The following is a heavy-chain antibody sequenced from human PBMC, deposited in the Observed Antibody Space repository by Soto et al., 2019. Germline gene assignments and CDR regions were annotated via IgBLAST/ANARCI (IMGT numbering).Heavy chain of an antibody. D-gene: IGHD3-22*01. CDR2: LSTTGATT. CDR1: GFTFTNYA. V-gene: IGHV3-23*01. CDR3: TKDLSSGSYWYFAL. J-gene: IGHJ2*01. Sequence: GGSLRLSCAASGFTFTNYAMSWVRQVPGKGLEWVSGLSTTGATTYSADSVEGRFSISRDNSKNMLYLQMNSLRAEDTAVYYCTKDLSSGSYWYFALWGRGTLVTVSS.